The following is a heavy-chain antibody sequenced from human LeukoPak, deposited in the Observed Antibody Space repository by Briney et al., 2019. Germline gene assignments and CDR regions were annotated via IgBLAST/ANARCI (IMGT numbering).Heavy chain of an antibody. V-gene: IGHV1-69*13. CDR3: ARTGGGYSYGYWYFDL. D-gene: IGHD5-18*01. J-gene: IGHJ2*01. CDR1: GGTFSSYA. Sequence: SVKVSCKASGGTFSSYAISWVRQAPGQGLEWMGGIIPIFGTANYAQKFQGRVTITADESTSTAYMELSSLRSEDTAVYYCARTGGGYSYGYWYFDLWGRGTLVTVSS. CDR2: IIPIFGTA.